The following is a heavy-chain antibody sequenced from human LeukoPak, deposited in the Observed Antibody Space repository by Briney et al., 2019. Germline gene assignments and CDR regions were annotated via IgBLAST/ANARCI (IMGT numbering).Heavy chain of an antibody. D-gene: IGHD4-17*01. J-gene: IGHJ4*02. CDR3: ATAGKGDYGDHDYFDY. CDR2: ISYDGSNK. V-gene: IGHV3-30*03. Sequence: GRSLRLSCAASGFTFSSYGLHCVRQPPRKGLEWVAVISYDGSNKYYADSVKGRFTISRDNSQNTLYLQMNSLRAEDTAVYYCATAGKGDYGDHDYFDYWGQGTLVTVSS. CDR1: GFTFSSYG.